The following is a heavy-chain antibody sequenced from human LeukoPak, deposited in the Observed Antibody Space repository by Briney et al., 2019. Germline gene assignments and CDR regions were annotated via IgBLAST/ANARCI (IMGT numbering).Heavy chain of an antibody. D-gene: IGHD3-10*01. CDR3: ARDVNYYYGSRSPLDY. CDR1: GYTFTGYY. CDR2: INPNSGGT. Sequence: ASVKVSCKASGYTFTGYYMHWVRQAPGQGLEWMGWINPNSGGTNYAQKFQGRVTMTRDTSISTAYMELSRLRSDDTAVYYCARDVNYYYGSRSPLDYWGQGTLVTVSS. J-gene: IGHJ4*02. V-gene: IGHV1-2*02.